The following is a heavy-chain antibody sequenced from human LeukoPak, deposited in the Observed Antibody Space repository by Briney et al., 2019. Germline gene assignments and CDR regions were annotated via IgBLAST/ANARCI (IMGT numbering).Heavy chain of an antibody. CDR3: ATGYTYDYSLY. J-gene: IGHJ4*02. D-gene: IGHD5-18*01. Sequence: GASVKVSCKVSGDTVTGFSIHWVRQAPGHGREWMGGFDPEDGARIFAQKFQGRVTMTEDTSTDTAYMDLSSLRSEDTAVYYCATGYTYDYSLYWGQGTLVTVSS. CDR1: GDTVTGFS. CDR2: FDPEDGAR. V-gene: IGHV1-24*01.